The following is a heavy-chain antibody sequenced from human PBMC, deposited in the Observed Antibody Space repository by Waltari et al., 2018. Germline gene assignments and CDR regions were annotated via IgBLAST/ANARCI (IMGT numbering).Heavy chain of an antibody. J-gene: IGHJ6*02. V-gene: IGHV3-30*01. D-gene: IGHD3-3*01. Sequence: QVQLVESGGGVVQPGRSLRLSCAASGFTFSSYAMHWVRQAPGQGLEWVAVISYDGSNKYYADSVKGRFTISRDNSKNTLYLQMNSLRAEDTAVYYCARDDTTTYYDFWSGLNYYYGMDVWGQGTTVTVSS. CDR3: ARDDTTTYYDFWSGLNYYYGMDV. CDR2: ISYDGSNK. CDR1: GFTFSSYA.